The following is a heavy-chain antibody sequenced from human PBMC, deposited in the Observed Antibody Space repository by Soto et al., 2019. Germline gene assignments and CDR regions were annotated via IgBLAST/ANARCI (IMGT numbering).Heavy chain of an antibody. J-gene: IGHJ6*02. D-gene: IGHD6-19*01. CDR3: AREEYSSGWYHYNYYYYGMDV. V-gene: IGHV1-69*13. CDR1: GGTFSSYA. CDR2: IIPIFGTA. Sequence: SVKVSCKASGGTFSSYAISWVRQAPGQGLEWMGGIIPIFGTANYAQKFQGRVTITADESTSTAYMELSSLRSEDTAVYYCAREEYSSGWYHYNYYYYGMDVWGQGTTLTVSS.